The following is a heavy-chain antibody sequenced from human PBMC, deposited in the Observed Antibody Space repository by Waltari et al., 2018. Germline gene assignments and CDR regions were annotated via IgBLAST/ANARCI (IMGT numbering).Heavy chain of an antibody. CDR2: LPYHGHNR. CDR3: AKDDRSRLYEYYFDY. J-gene: IGHJ4*02. Sequence: QVQLVESGGGVVQPGGSLRLSCVASGFTLNTFGIHWVRQAPGKGLEWVAYLPYHGHNRYYADSVKGRFTISRDNSMTTVFLQMNSLRAEDTAIYYCAKDDRSRLYEYYFDYWGQGTLVTVSS. CDR1: GFTLNTFG. V-gene: IGHV3-30*02. D-gene: IGHD3-22*01.